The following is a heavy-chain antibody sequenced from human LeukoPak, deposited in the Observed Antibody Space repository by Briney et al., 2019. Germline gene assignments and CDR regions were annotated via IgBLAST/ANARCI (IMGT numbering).Heavy chain of an antibody. CDR1: GGTFSSYA. D-gene: IGHD2-2*02. CDR3: ARWRRAYCSSTSCYKRGGFDY. Sequence: ASVKVSCKASGGTFSSYAISWVRQAPGQGLEWMGWINPNSGGTNYAQKFQGRVTMTRDTSISTAYMELSRLRSDDTAVYYCARWRRAYCSSTSCYKRGGFDYWGQGTLVTVSS. CDR2: INPNSGGT. J-gene: IGHJ4*02. V-gene: IGHV1-2*02.